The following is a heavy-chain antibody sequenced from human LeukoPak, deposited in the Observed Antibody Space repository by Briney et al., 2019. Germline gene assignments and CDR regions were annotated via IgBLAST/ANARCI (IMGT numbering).Heavy chain of an antibody. Sequence: SETLSLTCTVSGGSISTYYWNWIRQSPGKGLEWIGYIYYSGSTNYNPSLKSRVTISVDTSKNQFSLKLSSVTAADTAVYYCARGCGLDFWSGPLAFDIWGQGTMVTVSS. V-gene: IGHV4-59*01. CDR2: IYYSGST. J-gene: IGHJ3*02. CDR1: GGSISTYY. CDR3: ARGCGLDFWSGPLAFDI. D-gene: IGHD3-3*01.